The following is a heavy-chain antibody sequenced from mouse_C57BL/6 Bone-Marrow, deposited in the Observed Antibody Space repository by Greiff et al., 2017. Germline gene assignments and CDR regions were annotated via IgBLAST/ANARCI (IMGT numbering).Heavy chain of an antibody. D-gene: IGHD2-4*01. CDR2: ISGAGGNT. CDR3: ARQGRLRHAMDY. V-gene: IGHV5-9*01. Sequence: EVKLMESGGGLVKPGGSLKLSCAASGFTFSSYTMSWVRQTPEKRLEWVATISGAGGNTYYPDSVKGRFTIARDNAKNTLYLQMSSLRSEDTALYYCARQGRLRHAMDYWGQGTSVTVSS. CDR1: GFTFSSYT. J-gene: IGHJ4*01.